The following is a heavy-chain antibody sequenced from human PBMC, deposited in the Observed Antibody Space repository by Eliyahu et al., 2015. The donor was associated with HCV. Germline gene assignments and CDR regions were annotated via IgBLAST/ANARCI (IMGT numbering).Heavy chain of an antibody. J-gene: IGHJ4*02. CDR3: AKGRTYYDSSGYYR. V-gene: IGHV3-9*01. Sequence: EVQLVESGGGLVQPGRSLRLSCAASGFTFDDYAMHWVRQAPGKGLEWVSGISWNSGSIGYADSVKGRFTISRDNAKNSLYLQMNSLRAEDTALYYCAKGRTYYDSSGYYRWGQGTLVTVSS. CDR1: GFTFDDYA. CDR2: ISWNSGSI. D-gene: IGHD3-22*01.